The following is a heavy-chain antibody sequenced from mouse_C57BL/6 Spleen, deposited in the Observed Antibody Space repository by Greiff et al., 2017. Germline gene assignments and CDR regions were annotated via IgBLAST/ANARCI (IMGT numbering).Heavy chain of an antibody. CDR3: TGDDDGDFDV. V-gene: IGHV6-3*01. CDR1: GFTFSNYW. J-gene: IGHJ1*03. Sequence: EVQRVESGGGLVQPGGSMKLSCVASGFTFSNYWMNWVRQSPEKGLEWVAQIRLQSDNYATPYVESVKGRFTISGDESKSSVYLQMNIVRAEDTGIYYYTGDDDGDFDVGGTGTTVTVSS. CDR2: IRLQSDNYAT. D-gene: IGHD2-4*01.